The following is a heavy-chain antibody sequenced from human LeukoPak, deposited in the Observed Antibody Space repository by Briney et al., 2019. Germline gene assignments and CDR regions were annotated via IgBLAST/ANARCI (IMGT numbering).Heavy chain of an antibody. CDR2: INPNSGGT. CDR1: GYTFTGYY. V-gene: IGHV1-2*04. D-gene: IGHD4-17*01. Sequence: ASVKVSCKASGYTFTGYYMHWVRQAPGQGLEWMGWINPNSGGTNYAQKFQGWVTVTRDTSISTAYMELSRLRSDDTAVYYCARNSEYGDYVMSAFDIWGQGTMVTVSS. J-gene: IGHJ3*02. CDR3: ARNSEYGDYVMSAFDI.